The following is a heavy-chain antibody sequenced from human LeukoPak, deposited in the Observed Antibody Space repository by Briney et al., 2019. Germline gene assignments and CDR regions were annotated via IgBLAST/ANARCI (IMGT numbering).Heavy chain of an antibody. V-gene: IGHV3-23*01. CDR2: ISGSGGST. J-gene: IGHJ4*02. Sequence: GGSLRLSCAASGITFSSYGMSWVRQAPGKGLEWVSAISGSGGSTYYADSVKGRFTISRDNSKNTLYLQMNSLRVEDTAVYYCAKDGGVWFGESNDYWGQGTLVTVSS. CDR3: AKDGGVWFGESNDY. CDR1: GITFSSYG. D-gene: IGHD3-10*01.